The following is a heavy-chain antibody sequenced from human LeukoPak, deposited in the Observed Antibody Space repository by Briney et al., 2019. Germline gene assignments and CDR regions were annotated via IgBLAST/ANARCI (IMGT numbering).Heavy chain of an antibody. J-gene: IGHJ4*02. V-gene: IGHV3-33*01. CDR3: ARPTYSNYASLDY. D-gene: IGHD4-11*01. Sequence: GGSLRLSCAASGFTFSSYGMHWVRQAPGKGLEWVAVIWYDGSNKYYADTVKGRSTISRDNSKNTLYLQMNSLRAEDTAVYYCARPTYSNYASLDYWGQGTLSPSPQ. CDR2: IWYDGSNK. CDR1: GFTFSSYG.